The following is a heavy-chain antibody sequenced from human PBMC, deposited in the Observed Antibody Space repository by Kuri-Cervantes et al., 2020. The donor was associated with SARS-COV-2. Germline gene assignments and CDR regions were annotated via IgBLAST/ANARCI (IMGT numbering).Heavy chain of an antibody. CDR1: GFTFSSYA. V-gene: IGHV3-30*01. J-gene: IGHJ6*02. D-gene: IGHD3-16*01. Sequence: GGSLRLSCAASGFTFSSYAMHWVRQAPGKGLEWVAVVSNDDNNKYYADFVKGRFTISRDNSKNTLFLQMESLMPEDTAVYYCARPYAAHRPAYYYYGLDVWGQGTAVTVSS. CDR3: ARPYAAHRPAYYYYGLDV. CDR2: VSNDDNNK.